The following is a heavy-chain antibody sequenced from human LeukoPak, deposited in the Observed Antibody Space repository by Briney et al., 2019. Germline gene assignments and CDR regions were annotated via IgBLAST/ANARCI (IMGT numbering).Heavy chain of an antibody. CDR3: ARDAWKDRYFDY. D-gene: IGHD1-1*01. CDR2: IKQDGREK. V-gene: IGHV3-7*01. Sequence: GGSLRLSCAASGFTFSSYWMSWVRQAPGKGLEWVANIKQDGREKYYVDSVRGRFTISRDDAKNSLYLQINSLRAEDTAVYYCARDAWKDRYFDYWGQGTLVTVSS. J-gene: IGHJ4*02. CDR1: GFTFSSYW.